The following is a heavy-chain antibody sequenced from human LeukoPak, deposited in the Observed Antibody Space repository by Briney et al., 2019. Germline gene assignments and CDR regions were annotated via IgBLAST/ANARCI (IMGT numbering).Heavy chain of an antibody. CDR2: INVNSGGT. CDR3: ARSPHILTGENFDF. CDR1: GYTFTDDY. Sequence: ASVRVSCKASGYTFTDDYIHWVRQAPGQGLEWMGWINVNSGGTNYAQKFYARVTMTRDTSISTAYMELSRLRSDDTAVFYCARSPHILTGENFDFWGQGTLVTVSS. V-gene: IGHV1-2*02. D-gene: IGHD3-9*01. J-gene: IGHJ4*02.